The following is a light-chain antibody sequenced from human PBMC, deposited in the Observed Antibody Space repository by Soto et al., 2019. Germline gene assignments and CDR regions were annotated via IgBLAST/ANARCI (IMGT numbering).Light chain of an antibody. CDR1: QSVNSSY. J-gene: IGKJ2*01. CDR3: QLYGSSPLYT. CDR2: GAS. Sequence: EIVLTQSPGTLSLSPGERATLSCRARQSVNSSYLSWYQQKPGQAPRLLIYGASSRATGIPDRFSGSGSGTEFTLTISRVEPEDFGVYYCQLYGSSPLYTFGQGTELEIK. V-gene: IGKV3-20*01.